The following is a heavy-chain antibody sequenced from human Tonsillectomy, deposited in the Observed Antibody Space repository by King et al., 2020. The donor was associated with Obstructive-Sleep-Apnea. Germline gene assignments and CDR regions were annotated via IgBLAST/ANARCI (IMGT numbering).Heavy chain of an antibody. Sequence: QLQESGPGLVKPSETLSLTCTVSGGSINSYYWSWIRQTPGKGLEWIGYISYSGSTNYNPSLKSRVTISVDTSKTQFSLKLGSVTAADTAVYYCARDRVGRDGYNRFDYWGQGTLVTVSS. D-gene: IGHD5-24*01. CDR3: ARDRVGRDGYNRFDY. CDR1: GGSINSYY. CDR2: ISYSGST. J-gene: IGHJ4*02. V-gene: IGHV4-59*01.